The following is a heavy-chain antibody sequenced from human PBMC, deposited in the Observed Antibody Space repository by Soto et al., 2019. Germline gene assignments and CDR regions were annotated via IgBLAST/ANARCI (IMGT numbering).Heavy chain of an antibody. Sequence: SETLSLTCTVSGDSISSSNMYWGWLRQPPGKGLEWIGSIYSSGSTYYHPSLKSRVTISVDTSKNQFSLNLTSVTAADTAVYYCARRDYYDSAGYRIIYWGQGTLVTVSS. V-gene: IGHV4-39*01. CDR1: GDSISSSNMY. CDR2: IYSSGST. CDR3: ARRDYYDSAGYRIIY. D-gene: IGHD3-22*01. J-gene: IGHJ4*02.